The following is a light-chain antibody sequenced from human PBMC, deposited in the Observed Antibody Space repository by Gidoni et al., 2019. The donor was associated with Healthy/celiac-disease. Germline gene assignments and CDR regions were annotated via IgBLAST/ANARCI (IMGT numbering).Light chain of an antibody. V-gene: IGKV3-20*01. CDR2: GAS. CDR1: QSVSSSY. Sequence: EIVLTQSPGTLSLSQGERATLSCRASQSVSSSYLAWYQQKTGQAPRLLIYGASSRATVIPDMFSGSGSGTDFTLTISRLEPEDFALYYCQQYGSSQAFGQGTKVEIK. J-gene: IGKJ1*01. CDR3: QQYGSSQA.